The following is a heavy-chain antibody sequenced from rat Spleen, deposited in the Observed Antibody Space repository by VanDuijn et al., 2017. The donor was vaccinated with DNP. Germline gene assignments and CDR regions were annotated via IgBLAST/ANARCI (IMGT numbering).Heavy chain of an antibody. Sequence: QVQLRESGPGLVQPSQTLSLTCTVSGFSLTSYHVSWVRQPPGKGLEWMGVIWTGGSTAYNSLLKSRLSISRDTSKSQVFLKMSSLQTEDTATYYCARDPGVGDVMDAWGQGASVTVSS. CDR1: GFSLTSYH. J-gene: IGHJ4*01. D-gene: IGHD4-3*01. CDR3: ARDPGVGDVMDA. V-gene: IGHV2-43*01. CDR2: IWTGGST.